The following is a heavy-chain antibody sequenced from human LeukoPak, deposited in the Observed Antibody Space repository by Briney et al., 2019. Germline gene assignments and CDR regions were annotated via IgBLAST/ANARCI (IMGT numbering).Heavy chain of an antibody. CDR3: AKIQGYYDSSGYYYFGY. CDR1: GFTFSSYG. CDR2: IRYDGSNK. Sequence: GALRLSCAASGFTFSSYGMHWVRQAPGKGLEWVAFIRYDGSNKYYADSVKGRFTISRDNSKNSLYLQMNSLRAEDTAVYYCAKIQGYYDSSGYYYFGYWGQGTLVTVSS. J-gene: IGHJ4*02. V-gene: IGHV3-30*02. D-gene: IGHD3-22*01.